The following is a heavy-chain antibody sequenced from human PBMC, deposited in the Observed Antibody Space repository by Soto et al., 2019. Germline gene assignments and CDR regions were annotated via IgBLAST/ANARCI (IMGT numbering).Heavy chain of an antibody. J-gene: IGHJ4*02. CDR3: ARGLPYCTSASCYNY. V-gene: IGHV1-8*01. CDR1: GYTFTSYD. CDR2: MNHHSGNT. Sequence: QVQLVQSGAEVKKPGASVKVSCKASGYTFTSYDINWVRQATGQGLEWMGWMNHHSGNTGYAQKFQGRVTMTRDTSTNTAYMEMSNLRSEDTAVYYCARGLPYCTSASCYNYWGQGTLVTVSS. D-gene: IGHD2-2*02.